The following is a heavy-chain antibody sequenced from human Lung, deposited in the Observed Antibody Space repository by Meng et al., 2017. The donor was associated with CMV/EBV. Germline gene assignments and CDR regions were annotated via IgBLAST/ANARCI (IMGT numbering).Heavy chain of an antibody. CDR1: GFTFSTAW. CDR2: IISEADGGTT. J-gene: IGHJ4*02. D-gene: IGHD3-22*01. CDR3: ATDLYYDDSGLRDY. Sequence: GFTFSTAWMSWVRQAPGKGLEWVGRIISEADGGTTHHAAPVKGRFTISRDDSKNTLYLQMNSLKTEDTAMYYCATDLYYDDSGLRDYWGRGTLVTVSS. V-gene: IGHV3-15*01.